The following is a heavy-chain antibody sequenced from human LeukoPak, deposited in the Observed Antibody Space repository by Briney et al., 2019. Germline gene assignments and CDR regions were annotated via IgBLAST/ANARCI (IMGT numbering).Heavy chain of an antibody. D-gene: IGHD6-19*01. V-gene: IGHV4-59*01. J-gene: IGHJ4*02. CDR1: GGSTSSYY. CDR3: ARGSSPGYSSGLAFDY. CDR2: IYYSGST. Sequence: SETLSLTCTVSGGSTSSYYWSWIRQPPGKGLEWIGYIYYSGSTNYNPSLKSRVTISVDTSKNQFSLKLSSVTAADTAVYYCARGSSPGYSSGLAFDYWGQGTLVTVSS.